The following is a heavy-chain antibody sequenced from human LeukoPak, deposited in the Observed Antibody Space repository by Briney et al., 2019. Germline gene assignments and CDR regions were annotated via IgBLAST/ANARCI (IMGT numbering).Heavy chain of an antibody. CDR1: GGTFSSYA. Sequence: SVKVSCKAYGGTFSSYAISWVRQAPGQGLEWMGGIIPIFGTANYAQKFQGRVTITADESTSTAYMELSSLRSEDTAVYYCARDGRGDYGGNTHIPYYFDYWGQGTLVTVSS. CDR3: ARDGRGDYGGNTHIPYYFDY. D-gene: IGHD4-23*01. J-gene: IGHJ4*02. V-gene: IGHV1-69*01. CDR2: IIPIFGTA.